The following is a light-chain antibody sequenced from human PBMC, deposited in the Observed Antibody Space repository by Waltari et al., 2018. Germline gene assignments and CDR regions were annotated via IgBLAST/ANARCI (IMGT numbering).Light chain of an antibody. CDR2: WAS. CDR1: QSVLYRSNSKNY. Sequence: DIVVTQSPYSLAVSLGARATINCKSSQSVLYRSNSKNYLAWYQQKPGQPPKLLIYWASTRESGVPDRFSGSGSGTDFTLTINSLQAEDVAVYYCQQYYSTIFTFGPGTKVDLK. V-gene: IGKV4-1*01. J-gene: IGKJ3*01. CDR3: QQYYSTIFT.